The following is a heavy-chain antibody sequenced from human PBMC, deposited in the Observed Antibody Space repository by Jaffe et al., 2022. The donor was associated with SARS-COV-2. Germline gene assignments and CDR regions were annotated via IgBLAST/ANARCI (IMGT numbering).Heavy chain of an antibody. CDR2: ISGSGGST. J-gene: IGHJ4*02. V-gene: IGHV3-23*01. Sequence: EVQLLESGGGLVQPGGSLRLSCAASGFTFSSYAMSWVRQAPGKGLEWVSAISGSGGSTYYADSVKGRFTISRDNSKNTLYLQMNSLRAEDTAVYYCAKGAELLWFGEPGGSFKYYFDYWGQGTLVTVSS. CDR3: AKGAELLWFGEPGGSFKYYFDY. CDR1: GFTFSSYA. D-gene: IGHD3-10*01.